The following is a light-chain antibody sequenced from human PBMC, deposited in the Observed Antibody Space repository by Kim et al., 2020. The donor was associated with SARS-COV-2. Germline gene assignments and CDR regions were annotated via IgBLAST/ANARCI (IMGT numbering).Light chain of an antibody. J-gene: IGLJ1*01. Sequence: QSVTIACTGTRSDVGVYNYVSWYQQHPGKAPKLMIYDVSKRPSGVPDRFSGSKSGNTASLTISGLQAEDEADYYCCSYAGSYTNYVFGTGTKVTVL. CDR2: DVS. V-gene: IGLV2-11*01. CDR3: CSYAGSYTNYV. CDR1: RSDVGVYNY.